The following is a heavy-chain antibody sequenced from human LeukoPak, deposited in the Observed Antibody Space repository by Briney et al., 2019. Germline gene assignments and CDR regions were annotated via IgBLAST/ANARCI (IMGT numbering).Heavy chain of an antibody. V-gene: IGHV4-59*08. J-gene: IGHJ4*02. Sequence: SETLSLTCTVSGGSISSYYWSWIRQPPGKGLEWIGHIYYSGSTNYNPSLKSRVTISVDTSKNQFSLKLSSVTAADTAVYYCARHGDYYDSSGYYSASEDWGQGTLVTVSS. CDR2: IYYSGST. D-gene: IGHD3-22*01. CDR3: ARHGDYYDSSGYYSASED. CDR1: GGSISSYY.